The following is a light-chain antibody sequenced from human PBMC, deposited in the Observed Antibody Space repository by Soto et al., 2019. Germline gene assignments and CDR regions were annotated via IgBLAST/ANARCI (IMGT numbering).Light chain of an antibody. V-gene: IGLV8-61*01. Sequence: QTVVTQEPSFSVSPGGTVTLTCGLSSGSVSTSYYTSWYQQTPGQAPRTLIYITNTRSSGVPDRFSGSILGNKAALTITGAQADDESDYYCVLYMGSGIWVVGGGTKLTVL. CDR3: VLYMGSGIWV. CDR2: ITN. J-gene: IGLJ3*02. CDR1: SGSVSTSYY.